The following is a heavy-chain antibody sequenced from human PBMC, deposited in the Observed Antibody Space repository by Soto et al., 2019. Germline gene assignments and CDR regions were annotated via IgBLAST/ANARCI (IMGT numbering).Heavy chain of an antibody. V-gene: IGHV4-59*01. D-gene: IGHD6-19*01. CDR3: ARDRKPSEWLGLDD. Sequence: QVQLQESGPGLVKPSETLSLTCTVSGDSISTYYWSWIRQPPGKGLEWIGYLYHSGSNINYNPSRRSRVTISADTSRNQFSLRLISVTAADTAIYYCARDRKPSEWLGLDDWSQGTLVTVSS. CDR1: GDSISTYY. CDR2: LYHSGSNI. J-gene: IGHJ4*02.